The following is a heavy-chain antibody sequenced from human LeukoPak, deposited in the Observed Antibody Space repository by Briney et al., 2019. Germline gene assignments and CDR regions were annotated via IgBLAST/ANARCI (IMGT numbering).Heavy chain of an antibody. CDR1: GGSISSSSYY. D-gene: IGHD1-26*01. CDR2: IYYSGST. CDR3: ARGIVGVPTDAFDI. J-gene: IGHJ3*02. V-gene: IGHV4-39*01. Sequence: PSETLSLTCTVSGGSISSSSYYWGWIRQPPGKGLEWIGSIYYSGSTYYNPSLKSRVTISVDTSKNQFSLKLSSVTAADTAVYYCARGIVGVPTDAFDIWGQGTMVTVSS.